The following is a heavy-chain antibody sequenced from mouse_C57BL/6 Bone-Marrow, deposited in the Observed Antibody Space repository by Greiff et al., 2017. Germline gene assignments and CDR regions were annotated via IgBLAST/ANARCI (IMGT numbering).Heavy chain of an antibody. V-gene: IGHV1-5*01. Sequence: EVQLQQSGTVLARPGASVKLSCKPSGYKFTSYRLHWLTQRPGQGLEWIGAIYPGNSVTSYNQKFKGKAKLSAVTSASTAYRELSSLTNEDSAVFYCTSVRFAYWGQGTLVTVSA. CDR1: GYKFTSYR. CDR2: IYPGNSVT. J-gene: IGHJ3*01. CDR3: TSVRFAY.